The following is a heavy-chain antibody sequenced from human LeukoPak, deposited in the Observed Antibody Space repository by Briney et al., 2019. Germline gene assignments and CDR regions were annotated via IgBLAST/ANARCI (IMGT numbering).Heavy chain of an antibody. CDR3: ARRQGTTLSFDY. D-gene: IGHD1-1*01. J-gene: IGHJ4*02. CDR1: GYTFNSYG. CDR2: INAYNGNT. Sequence: ASVKVSCKGTGYTFNSYGCSWVRQAPGQGLEWMGWINAYNGNTNYAQKLQGRVTMTTDTSTSTAYMELRSLRFDDTAVYYCARRQGTTLSFDYWGQGTLVTVSS. V-gene: IGHV1-18*01.